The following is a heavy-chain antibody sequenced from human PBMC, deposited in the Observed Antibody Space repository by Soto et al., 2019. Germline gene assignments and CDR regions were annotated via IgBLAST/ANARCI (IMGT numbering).Heavy chain of an antibody. D-gene: IGHD4-17*01. CDR2: ISYDGSNK. CDR3: AKDKLYGDYAFDY. V-gene: IGHV3-30*18. Sequence: QVQLVESGGGVVQPGRSLRLSCAASGFTFSSYGMHWVRQAPGKGLEWVAVISYDGSNKYYADSVKGRFTISRDNSKNTLYLQMNSLRAEDTAVYYCAKDKLYGDYAFDYWGQGTLVTVSS. J-gene: IGHJ4*02. CDR1: GFTFSSYG.